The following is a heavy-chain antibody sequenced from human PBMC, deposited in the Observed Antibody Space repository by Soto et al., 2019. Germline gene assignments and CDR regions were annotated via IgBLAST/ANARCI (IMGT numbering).Heavy chain of an antibody. V-gene: IGHV3-23*01. J-gene: IGHJ6*03. CDR1: GFTFSTYA. CDR2: VSHSGGST. D-gene: IGHD2-15*01. CDR3: AKGSYCNGGSCSYYYYYYMDV. Sequence: EVQLLESGGGLVQPGGSLRLSCAASGFTFSTYAMSWVRQAPGKGLEWVSTVSHSGGSTYTADSVKGRFTISRDNSKNTLYLQMNSLRAEYTAVYFCAKGSYCNGGSCSYYYYYYMDVWGKGTTVTVSS.